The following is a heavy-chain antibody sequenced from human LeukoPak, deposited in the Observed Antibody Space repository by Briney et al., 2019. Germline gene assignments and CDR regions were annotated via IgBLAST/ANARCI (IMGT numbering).Heavy chain of an antibody. CDR3: AKDMGDYYDSSGDYDY. CDR2: ISWNSGSI. CDR1: GFTFDDYA. V-gene: IGHV3-9*01. D-gene: IGHD3-22*01. J-gene: IGHJ4*02. Sequence: PGRSLRLSCAASGFTFDDYAMHWVRQAPGKGLEWVSGISWNSGSIGYADSVKGRFTISRDNAKNSLYLQMNSLRAEDTALYYCAKDMGDYYDSSGDYDYWGQGTLVTVSS.